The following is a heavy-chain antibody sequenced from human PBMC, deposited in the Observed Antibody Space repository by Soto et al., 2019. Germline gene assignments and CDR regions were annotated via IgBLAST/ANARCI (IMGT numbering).Heavy chain of an antibody. D-gene: IGHD7-27*01. V-gene: IGHV1-69*13. CDR2: IIPIFGTA. CDR3: ARDAKLGKPFYFDY. Sequence: SVKVSCKASGGTFSSYAISWVRQAPGQGLEWMGGIIPIFGTANYAQKFQGRVTITADESTSTAYMELSSLRSEDTAVYYCARDAKLGKPFYFDYWGQGTLVTVS. J-gene: IGHJ4*02. CDR1: GGTFSSYA.